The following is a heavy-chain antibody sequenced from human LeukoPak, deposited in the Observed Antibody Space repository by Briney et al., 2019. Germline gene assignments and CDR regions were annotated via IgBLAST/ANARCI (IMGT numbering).Heavy chain of an antibody. D-gene: IGHD4-17*01. CDR1: GFTFTSSA. Sequence: TSVPVSCKASGFTFTSSAMQWVRQARGQRLEWIGWIVVGSGNTNYAQKFQERVTITRDMSTSTAYMELSSLRSEDTAVYYCAATVTTHGAFDIWGQGTMVSASS. CDR2: IVVGSGNT. J-gene: IGHJ3*02. CDR3: AATVTTHGAFDI. V-gene: IGHV1-58*02.